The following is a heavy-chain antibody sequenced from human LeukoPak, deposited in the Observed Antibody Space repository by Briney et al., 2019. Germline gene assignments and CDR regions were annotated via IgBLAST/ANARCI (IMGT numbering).Heavy chain of an antibody. D-gene: IGHD3-3*01. CDR1: GYTFTSYD. CDR3: ARDSYYDFWSGYQPEYNWFDP. CDR2: MNPNSGNT. J-gene: IGHJ5*02. Sequence: GASVEVSCKASGYTFTSYDINWVRQATGQGLEWMGWMNPNSGNTGYAQKFQGRVTMTRNTSISTAYMELSSLRSEDTAVYYCARDSYYDFWSGYQPEYNWFDPWGQGTLVTVSS. V-gene: IGHV1-8*01.